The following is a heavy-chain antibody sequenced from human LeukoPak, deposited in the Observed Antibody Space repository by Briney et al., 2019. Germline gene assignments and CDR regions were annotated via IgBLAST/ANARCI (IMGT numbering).Heavy chain of an antibody. Sequence: ESGPALVKPTQTLTLTCTFSGFSLSTSGMCVSWIRQPPGKGLEWIGYIYYSGSTNYNPSLKSRVTISVDTSKNQFSLKLSSVTAADTAVYYCARGIDYYDSSGYYPWGQGTLVTVSS. CDR2: IYYSGST. CDR1: GFSLSTSGMC. J-gene: IGHJ5*02. CDR3: ARGIDYYDSSGYYP. V-gene: IGHV4-61*08. D-gene: IGHD3-22*01.